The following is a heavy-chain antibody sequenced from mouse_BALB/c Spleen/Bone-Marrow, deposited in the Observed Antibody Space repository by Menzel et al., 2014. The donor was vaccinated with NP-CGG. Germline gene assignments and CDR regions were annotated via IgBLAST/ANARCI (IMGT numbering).Heavy chain of an antibody. D-gene: IGHD2-4*01. CDR2: IDTSDSYT. Sequence: QVQLKQSGTELVMPGASVKMSCKASGYAFTDRWIHWVKQRPGQGLEWIGAIDTSDSYTNYNQKFKGKATLTVDESSSTAYIHLSSLTSEDSAVYYCARGGDDFSLDYWGQRTSVTVSS. J-gene: IGHJ4*01. CDR3: ARGGDDFSLDY. CDR1: GYAFTDRW. V-gene: IGHV1-69*01.